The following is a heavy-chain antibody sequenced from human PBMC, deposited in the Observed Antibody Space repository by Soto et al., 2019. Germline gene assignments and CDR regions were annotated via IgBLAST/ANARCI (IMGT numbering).Heavy chain of an antibody. CDR2: INHSGST. J-gene: IGHJ4*02. D-gene: IGHD1-26*01. CDR1: GGSISGTRFH. Sequence: SETLSLTCAVSGGSISGTRFHWGWIRQTPGKGLEWIGEINHSGSTNYNPSLKSRVTISEDTSKNHFSLKLSSVTAADTAVYYCARESGTFCLDYWGQGTLVTVSS. CDR3: ARESGTFCLDY. V-gene: IGHV4-34*01.